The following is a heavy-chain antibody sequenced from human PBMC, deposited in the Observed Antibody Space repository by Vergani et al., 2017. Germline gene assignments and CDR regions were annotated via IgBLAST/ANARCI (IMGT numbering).Heavy chain of an antibody. CDR1: GGSFSGYY. CDR3: AGGVGRFLEWLLN. V-gene: IGHV4-34*01. Sequence: QVQLQQWGAGLLKPSETLSLTCAVYGGSFSGYYWSWIRQPPGKGLEWIGEINHSGSTNYNPSLKSRVTISVDTSKNQFSLKLSSVTAADTAVYYCAGGVGRFLEWLLNWGQGTLVTVSS. D-gene: IGHD3-3*01. J-gene: IGHJ4*02. CDR2: INHSGST.